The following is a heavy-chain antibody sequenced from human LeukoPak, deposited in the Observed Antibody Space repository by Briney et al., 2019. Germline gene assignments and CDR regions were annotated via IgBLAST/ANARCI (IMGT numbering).Heavy chain of an antibody. CDR2: IYSGGST. J-gene: IGHJ4*02. CDR3: ARDARSWSYFDY. D-gene: IGHD6-13*01. V-gene: IGHV3-53*01. CDR1: GFSVSSNH. Sequence: GGSLRLSCAASGFSVSSNHMSWVRQAPGKGLEWVSVIYSGGSTYSADSVKGRFTISRDNSKNTLYLQMNSLRAEDTAVYYCARDARSWSYFDYWGQGILVSVSS.